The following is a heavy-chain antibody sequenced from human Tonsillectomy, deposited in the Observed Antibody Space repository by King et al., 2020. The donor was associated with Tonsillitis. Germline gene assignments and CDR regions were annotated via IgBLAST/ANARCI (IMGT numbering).Heavy chain of an antibody. D-gene: IGHD6-6*01. CDR3: AHRGRYSSPSRSAGEHYWFDP. J-gene: IGHJ5*02. CDR1: GFSLTTGGVG. V-gene: IGHV2-5*02. Sequence: TLQESGPTLVKPTQTLTLTCTFSGFSLTTGGVGVGWIRQPPGKALEWLALIYWDDNKRYSPSLKSRLTITKDTSKNLVVLTMTNMDPVDTATYYCAHRGRYSSPSRSAGEHYWFDPWGQGTLVTVSS. CDR2: IYWDDNK.